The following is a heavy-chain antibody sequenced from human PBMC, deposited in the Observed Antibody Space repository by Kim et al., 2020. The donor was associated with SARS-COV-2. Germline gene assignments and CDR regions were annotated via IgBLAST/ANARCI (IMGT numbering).Heavy chain of an antibody. CDR3: ARGRDQQVVLGWFDP. V-gene: IGHV3-30*12. CDR1: GFTFSSFG. CDR2: ISFDGSET. D-gene: IGHD2-15*01. J-gene: IGHJ5*02. Sequence: GGSLRLSCATSGFTFSSFGMHWVRQAPGKGLEWVAVISFDGSETYYADSVKGRFTISRDNSKNTLHLQMDSLRAEDTAVYYCARGRDQQVVLGWFDPWGQGTLVTVSS.